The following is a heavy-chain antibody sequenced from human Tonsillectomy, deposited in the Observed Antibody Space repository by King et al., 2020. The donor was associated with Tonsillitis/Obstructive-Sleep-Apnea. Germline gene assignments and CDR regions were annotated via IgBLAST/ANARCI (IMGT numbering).Heavy chain of an antibody. CDR1: GGSISSYY. CDR2: IYYSGST. CDR3: ARVSSRGDYYYYYMDV. J-gene: IGHJ6*03. V-gene: IGHV4-59*01. Sequence: VPLQESGPGLVKPSETLSLTCTVSGGSISSYYWSWIRQPPGKGLEWIGYIYYSGSTNYNPSLKSRVTISVDTSKNQFSLKLSSVTAADTAVYYCARVSSRGDYYYYYMDVWGKGTTVTVSS. D-gene: IGHD2-2*01.